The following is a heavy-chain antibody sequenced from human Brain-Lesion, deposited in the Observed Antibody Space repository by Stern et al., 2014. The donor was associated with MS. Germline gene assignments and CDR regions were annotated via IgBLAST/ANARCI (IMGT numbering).Heavy chain of an antibody. CDR1: GDSISSGDNY. D-gene: IGHD3-22*01. CDR3: ARGESSRYYYYFDY. CDR2: IYYIGST. Sequence: QLQLQESGPGLVKPSQTLSLTCNVSGDSISSGDNYWSWIRQSPGKGLEWIGYIYYIGSTFYNPSLKSRVTISVDPSQNQFSLRLSSVTAADTAVYYCARGESSRYYYYFDYWGQGTLVTVSS. V-gene: IGHV4-30-4*01. J-gene: IGHJ4*02.